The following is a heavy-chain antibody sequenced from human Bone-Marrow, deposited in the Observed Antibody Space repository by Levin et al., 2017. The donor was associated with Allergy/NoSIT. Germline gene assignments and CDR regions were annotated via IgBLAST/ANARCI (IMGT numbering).Heavy chain of an antibody. D-gene: IGHD4-17*01. Sequence: GGSLRLSCAASGFTFRSYAMSWVRQAPGKGLEWISAISGNGGSAYYADSVKGRFTISRDNFNNTLYLQMNSLRAEDTALYYCAKDRAAGRATVTPAYGFWGQGTLITVSS. CDR1: GFTFRSYA. V-gene: IGHV3-23*01. J-gene: IGHJ4*02. CDR3: AKDRAAGRATVTPAYGF. CDR2: ISGNGGSA.